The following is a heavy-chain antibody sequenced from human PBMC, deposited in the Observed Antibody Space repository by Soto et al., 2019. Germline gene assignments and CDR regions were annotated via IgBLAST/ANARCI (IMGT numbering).Heavy chain of an antibody. CDR2: IIGSGGIT. CDR3: AKDGAVDYAVRGEPFWADTMFDY. V-gene: IGHV3-23*01. J-gene: IGHJ4*02. CDR1: VFTFSSYA. Sequence: GGSLRLSCPASVFTFSSYAMIWVRPAPGKVLELVSAIIGSGGITYYADSVKGRFTISRDNSKNTLYLQMNSLRAEDTAVYYCAKDGAVDYAVRGEPFWADTMFDYWGQGTLVTVSS. D-gene: IGHD3-10*01.